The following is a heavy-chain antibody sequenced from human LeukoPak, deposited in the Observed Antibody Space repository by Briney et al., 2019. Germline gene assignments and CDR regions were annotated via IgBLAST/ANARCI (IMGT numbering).Heavy chain of an antibody. CDR1: GGSISSYY. J-gene: IGHJ3*02. Sequence: SETLSLTCTVSGGSISSYYWSWIRQPPGKGLEWLGSIYYSGSTNYNPSLKSRVTISVDTSKNQFSLKLSSVTAADTAVYYCARDAVAYALSGAFDIWGQGTMVTVSS. D-gene: IGHD2-8*02. V-gene: IGHV4-59*01. CDR3: ARDAVAYALSGAFDI. CDR2: IYYSGST.